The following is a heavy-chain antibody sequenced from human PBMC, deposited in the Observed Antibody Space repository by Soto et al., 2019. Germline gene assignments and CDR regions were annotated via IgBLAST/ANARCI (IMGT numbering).Heavy chain of an antibody. CDR2: IYYSGST. CDR1: GGSFSSSTYY. V-gene: IGHV4-61*01. Sequence: PSETLSLTCIVSGGSFSSSTYYGGWIRQPPGKGLEWIGYIYYSGSTNYNPSLKSRVTISVDTSKNQFSLKLSSVTAADTAVYSCARQTTTRYYYYYYGMDVWGQGTTVTVSS. J-gene: IGHJ6*02. D-gene: IGHD1-1*01. CDR3: ARQTTTRYYYYYYGMDV.